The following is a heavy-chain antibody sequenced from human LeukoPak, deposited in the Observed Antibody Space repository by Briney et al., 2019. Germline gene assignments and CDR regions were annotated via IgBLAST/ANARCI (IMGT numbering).Heavy chain of an antibody. CDR2: ISAYNGNT. CDR1: GGTFSSYA. D-gene: IGHD2-21*01. Sequence: GASVKVSCKASGGTFSSYAFSWVRQAPGQGLEWMGWISAYNGNTNYAQKLQGRVTMTTDTSTSTAYMELRSLRSDDTAVYYCARGAIPNLFDYWGQGTLVTVSS. V-gene: IGHV1-18*01. J-gene: IGHJ4*02. CDR3: ARGAIPNLFDY.